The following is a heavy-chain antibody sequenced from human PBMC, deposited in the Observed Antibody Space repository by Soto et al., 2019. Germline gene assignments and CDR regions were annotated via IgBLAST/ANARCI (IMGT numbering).Heavy chain of an antibody. Sequence: GESLNISCKGSGYSFTRYWIVWVRHMPGKGLEWMGIIYPGDSDTRYSPSFQRQVTLSADTSIRTAYLQWSSMKASDTAMYYCARMEKYDNLDGWGSYYYGMDVWGEVATVAV. CDR3: ARMEKYDNLDGWGSYYYGMDV. CDR2: IYPGDSDT. J-gene: IGHJ6*02. V-gene: IGHV5-51*01. D-gene: IGHD3-10*01. CDR1: GYSFTRYW.